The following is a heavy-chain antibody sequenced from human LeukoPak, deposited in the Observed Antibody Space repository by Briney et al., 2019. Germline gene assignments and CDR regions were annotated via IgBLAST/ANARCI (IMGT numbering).Heavy chain of an antibody. CDR3: AKSDNPWEPVNPFDY. V-gene: IGHV3-43*01. CDR1: EFTFDDLS. CDR2: ITWDGGAT. J-gene: IGHJ4*02. Sequence: TGGSLRLSCAASEFTFDDLSMNWVRQAPGTGLEWVSLITWDGGATYYADSVKGRFTISRDNSKNSLYLQMNSLRTEDTAVYYCAKSDNPWEPVNPFDYWGQGTLVTVSS. D-gene: IGHD1-26*01.